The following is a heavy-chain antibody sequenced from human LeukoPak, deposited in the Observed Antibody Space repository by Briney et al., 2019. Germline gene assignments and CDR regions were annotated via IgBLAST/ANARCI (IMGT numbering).Heavy chain of an antibody. V-gene: IGHV3-21*01. J-gene: IGHJ4*02. CDR2: ISSGGNYI. CDR3: ARDYPGGAISRSSPDY. D-gene: IGHD6-13*01. CDR1: GFTFSTYD. Sequence: GGSLRLSCAASGFTFSTYDMSWVRQAPGKGLEWVSSISSGGNYIYYAASVRGRFTISRDNAKNSLCLQLNSLRAEDTAVYFCARDYPGGAISRSSPDYWGQGILVTVSS.